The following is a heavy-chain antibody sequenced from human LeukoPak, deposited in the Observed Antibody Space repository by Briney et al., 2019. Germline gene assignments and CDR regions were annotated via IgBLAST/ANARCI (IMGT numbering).Heavy chain of an antibody. CDR2: INAGNGNT. CDR1: GYTFTFYA. Sequence: ASVKVSCKASGYTFTFYAIHWVRQAPGQRLQWMGWINAGNGNTKYSQEFQGRVTITRDTSASTTYMELSSLRSEDMAVYYCARDDPVELYSYGLGGGFDPWGQRTLVTVSS. V-gene: IGHV1-3*03. J-gene: IGHJ5*02. CDR3: ARDDPVELYSYGLGGGFDP. D-gene: IGHD5-18*01.